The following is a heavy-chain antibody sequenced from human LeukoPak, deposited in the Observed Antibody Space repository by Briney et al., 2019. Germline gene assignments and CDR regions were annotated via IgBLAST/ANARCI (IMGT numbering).Heavy chain of an antibody. J-gene: IGHJ4*02. CDR2: IYYSGST. Sequence: PSQTLSLTCTVSGGSISSGDYYWSWIRQPPGKGLEWIGYIYYSGSTYYNPSLKSRVTISVDTSKNQFSLKLSSVTAADAAVYYCATIYYDILTGYYFVFDYWGQGTLVTVSS. V-gene: IGHV4-30-4*08. CDR1: GGSISSGDYY. D-gene: IGHD3-9*01. CDR3: ATIYYDILTGYYFVFDY.